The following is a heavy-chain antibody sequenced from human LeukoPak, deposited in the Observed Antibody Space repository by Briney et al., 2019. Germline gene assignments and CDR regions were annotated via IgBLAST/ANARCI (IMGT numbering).Heavy chain of an antibody. CDR1: GFTFDDYA. Sequence: GRSLRLPCAASGFTFDDYAMHWVRQAPGKGLEWVSGISWNSGSIGYADSVKGRFTISRDNAKNSLYLQMNSLRAEDTALYYCAKLYSGYALQGGYDYWGQGTLVTVSS. CDR3: AKLYSGYALQGGYDY. V-gene: IGHV3-9*01. D-gene: IGHD5-12*01. CDR2: ISWNSGSI. J-gene: IGHJ4*02.